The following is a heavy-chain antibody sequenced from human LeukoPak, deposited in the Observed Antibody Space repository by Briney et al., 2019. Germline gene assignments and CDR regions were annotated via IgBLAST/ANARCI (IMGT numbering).Heavy chain of an antibody. V-gene: IGHV4-30-2*01. CDR3: ARAGDYSKNWFDP. D-gene: IGHD4-17*01. J-gene: IGHJ5*02. Sequence: PSQTLSLTCAVSGGSISSGGYSWSWIRQPPGKGLEWIGYIYHSGSTYYNPSLKSRVTILVDRSKNQFSLKLSSVTAADTAVYYCARAGDYSKNWFDPWGQGTLVTVSS. CDR2: IYHSGST. CDR1: GGSISSGGYS.